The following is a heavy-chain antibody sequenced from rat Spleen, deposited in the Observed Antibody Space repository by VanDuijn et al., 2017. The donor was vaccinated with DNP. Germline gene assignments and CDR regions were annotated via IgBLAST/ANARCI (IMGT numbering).Heavy chain of an antibody. D-gene: IGHD1-2*01. CDR1: GSSLSNFG. J-gene: IGHJ3*01. CDR3: TGGGSSIYPFTY. Sequence: QVQLRESGPGLVQPSQILYLTCTVPGSSLSNFGLNLVRQPPGKGLEWIAAISTAGNTFYNSALKSRLSFSSDPSKNQVFLHMNSLQTEDTAIYFCTGGGSSIYPFTYWGQGTLVTVSS. V-gene: IGHV2S8*01. CDR2: ISTAGNT.